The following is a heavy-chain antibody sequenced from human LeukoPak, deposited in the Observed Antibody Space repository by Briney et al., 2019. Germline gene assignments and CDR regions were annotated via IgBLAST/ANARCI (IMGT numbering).Heavy chain of an antibody. V-gene: IGHV3-7*04. J-gene: IGHJ4*02. CDR2: IQQHGSEK. CDR3: ARDRGFSYGIDF. CDR1: GFTFSDYW. D-gene: IGHD5-18*01. Sequence: PGESLRLSCTASGFTFSDYWMSWVRQAPGKGLEWVANIQQHGSEKYYVDSVKGRFTISRDNAKKSLFLQVSSLRGEDTAVYYCARDRGFSYGIDFWGQGALVTVSS.